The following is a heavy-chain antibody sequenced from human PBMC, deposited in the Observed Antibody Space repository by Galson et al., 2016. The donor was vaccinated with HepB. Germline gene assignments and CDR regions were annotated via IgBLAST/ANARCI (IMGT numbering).Heavy chain of an antibody. V-gene: IGHV3-23*01. J-gene: IGHJ4*02. CDR2: ITIDDGST. CDR1: EFTSSTYA. CDR3: ATKGCLGY. Sequence: SLRLSCAASEFTSSTYAMSWVRQAPGKGLEWVSAITIDDGSTNYADAVKGRFIISRDTSQNSLFLHMNSLRAEDTAVYFCATKGCLGYWGQGTLVTVSS.